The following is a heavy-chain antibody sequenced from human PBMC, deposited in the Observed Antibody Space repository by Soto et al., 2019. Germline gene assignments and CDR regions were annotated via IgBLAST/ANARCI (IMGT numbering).Heavy chain of an antibody. CDR2: MNPNSGNT. V-gene: IGHV1-8*01. D-gene: IGHD6-19*01. J-gene: IGHJ4*02. CDR3: ARERSSGWYVDY. CDR1: GYTFTSYD. Sequence: QVQLVQSGAEVKKPGASVKVSCKASGYTFTSYDINWVRQATGQGLEWMGWMNPNSGNTAYAQKFQGRGTRTRNTSISTAYMELSSLRSEDTAVYYGARERSSGWYVDYWGQGTLVTVSS.